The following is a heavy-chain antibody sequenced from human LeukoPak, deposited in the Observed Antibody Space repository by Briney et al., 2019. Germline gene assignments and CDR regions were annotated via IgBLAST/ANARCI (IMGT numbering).Heavy chain of an antibody. Sequence: GGSLRLSCSASGFTFSIYTMYWVRQPPGKGLQYVSGISGNGGSIYYADSVKGRFIISRDNPKNTLYLQMSSLRDEDTAVYYCSGGVSWGQGTLVTVSS. CDR3: SGGVS. J-gene: IGHJ5*02. D-gene: IGHD3-10*01. V-gene: IGHV3-64D*06. CDR1: GFTFSIYT. CDR2: ISGNGGSI.